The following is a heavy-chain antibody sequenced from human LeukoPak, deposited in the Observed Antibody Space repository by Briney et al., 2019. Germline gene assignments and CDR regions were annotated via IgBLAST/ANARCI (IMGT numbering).Heavy chain of an antibody. D-gene: IGHD3-3*01. V-gene: IGHV3-30-3*01. CDR2: ISYDGSNK. J-gene: IGHJ4*02. Sequence: GGSLRLSCAASGFTFSGYAVHWVRQAPGKGLEWVAVISYDGSNKYYADSVKGRFTISRDNSKNTLYLQMNSLRAEDTAVYYCARDGLVRFLEWLSNLDYWGQGTLVTVSS. CDR1: GFTFSGYA. CDR3: ARDGLVRFLEWLSNLDY.